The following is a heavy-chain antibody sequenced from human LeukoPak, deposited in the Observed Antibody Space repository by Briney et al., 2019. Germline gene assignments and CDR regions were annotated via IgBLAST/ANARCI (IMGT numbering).Heavy chain of an antibody. Sequence: ASVKVSCKASGGTFSSYAISWVRQAPGQGLEWMGRIIPIFGTANYAQKFQGRVTTTTDESTSTAYMELSSLRSEDTAVYYCARGEGYCSGGSCLVDYWGQGTLVTVSS. V-gene: IGHV1-69*05. D-gene: IGHD2-15*01. CDR2: IIPIFGTA. J-gene: IGHJ4*02. CDR1: GGTFSSYA. CDR3: ARGEGYCSGGSCLVDY.